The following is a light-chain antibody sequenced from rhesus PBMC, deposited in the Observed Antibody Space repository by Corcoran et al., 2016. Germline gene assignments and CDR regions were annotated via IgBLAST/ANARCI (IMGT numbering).Light chain of an antibody. Sequence: DIQLTQSPSSLSASVGDTVTITCRASQGISSYLAWYQQKSGKAPKVLMSDASILQSGVPSRFSGSGSGTEFTLTISSLRPEDFASYRCQQYSSHPPTFGGGTKVEIK. CDR2: DAS. J-gene: IGKJ4*01. CDR1: QGISSY. V-gene: IGKV1-38*01. CDR3: QQYSSHPPT.